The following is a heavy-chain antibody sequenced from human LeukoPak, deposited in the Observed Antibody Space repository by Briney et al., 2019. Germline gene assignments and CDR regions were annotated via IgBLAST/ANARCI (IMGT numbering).Heavy chain of an antibody. CDR2: INPNSGGT. J-gene: IGHJ3*02. CDR3: ARSYYDFWSGYYTGGAFDI. Sequence: ASVKVSCKASGYTFTGYYMHWVRQAPGQGLEWMGWINPNSGGTNYAQKFQGRVTMTRDTSISTACMELSRLRSDDTAVYYCARSYYDFWSGYYTGGAFDIWGQGTMVTVSS. V-gene: IGHV1-2*02. D-gene: IGHD3-3*01. CDR1: GYTFTGYY.